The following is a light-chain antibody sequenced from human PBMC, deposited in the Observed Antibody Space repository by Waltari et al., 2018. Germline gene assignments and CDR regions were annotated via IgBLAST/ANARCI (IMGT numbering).Light chain of an antibody. J-gene: IGKJ4*01. CDR3: QQSYSTPQT. V-gene: IGKV1-39*01. Sequence: RDSHSVSSYLNWYQQQPGNAPRLQIYTASRLLRWVPSMFNGSASGTGFALTINSLQPEDFATYYCQQSYSTPQTCGRGTKLEIK. CDR2: TAS. CDR1: HSVSSY.